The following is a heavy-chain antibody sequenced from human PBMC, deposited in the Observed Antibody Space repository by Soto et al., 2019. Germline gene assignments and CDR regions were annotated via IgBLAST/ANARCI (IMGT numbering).Heavy chain of an antibody. CDR2: IYHGGST. Sequence: SETLSLTCAVSGGSISSGGYSWSWIRQPPGKGLEWIGYIYHGGSTYYNPSLKSRVTISVDRSKNQFSLKLSSVTAADTAVYYCARARVITTVTTGAFDIWGQGTMVTVSS. D-gene: IGHD4-17*01. CDR3: ARARVITTVTTGAFDI. J-gene: IGHJ3*02. CDR1: GGSISSGGYS. V-gene: IGHV4-30-2*01.